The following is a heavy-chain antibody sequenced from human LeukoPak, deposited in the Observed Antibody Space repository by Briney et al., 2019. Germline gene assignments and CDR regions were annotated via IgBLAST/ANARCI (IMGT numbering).Heavy chain of an antibody. J-gene: IGHJ5*02. V-gene: IGHV3-21*01. CDR2: ISRESRNI. CDR1: GFTFSSYS. Sequence: GGSLRLSCAASGFTFSSYSMNWVRQAPGQGLEWVSVISRESRNIFYADSVKGRLTVSRDNARSSLYLQMNSLRAEDTAVYYCATSPPGGPIETWGQGTLVTVSS. CDR3: ATSPPGGPIET. D-gene: IGHD3-16*01.